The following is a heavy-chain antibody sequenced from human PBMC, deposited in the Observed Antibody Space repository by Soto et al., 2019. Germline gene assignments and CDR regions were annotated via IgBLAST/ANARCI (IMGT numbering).Heavy chain of an antibody. CDR2: IWYDGSNK. J-gene: IGHJ5*02. V-gene: IGHV3-33*08. Sequence: PGGSLRLSCAASGFTFSSYGIHWVRQAPGKGLEWVAVIWYDGSNKYYADSVKGRFTISRDNSKNTLYLQMNSLRAEDTAVYYCARDNSSSWYGQTNWFDPWGQGTLVTVSS. D-gene: IGHD6-13*01. CDR3: ARDNSSSWYGQTNWFDP. CDR1: GFTFSSYG.